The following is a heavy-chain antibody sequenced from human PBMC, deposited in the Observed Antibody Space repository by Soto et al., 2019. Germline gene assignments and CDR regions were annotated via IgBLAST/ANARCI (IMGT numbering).Heavy chain of an antibody. CDR1: GFTFSSYA. Sequence: EVQLLESGGGLVQPGGSLRLSCAASGFTFSSYAMSWVRQAPGKGLEWVSAISGSGGSTYYADSVKGRFTISRDNSKNTLYLQMTSLRAEDTAVYYCAKPQHVLRYFDWPEGTFDYWGQGTLVTVSS. D-gene: IGHD3-9*01. CDR2: ISGSGGST. V-gene: IGHV3-23*01. CDR3: AKPQHVLRYFDWPEGTFDY. J-gene: IGHJ4*02.